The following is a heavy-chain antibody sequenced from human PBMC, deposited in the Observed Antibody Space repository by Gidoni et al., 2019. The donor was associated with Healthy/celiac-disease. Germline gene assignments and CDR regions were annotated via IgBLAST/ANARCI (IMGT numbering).Heavy chain of an antibody. D-gene: IGHD3-10*01. Sequence: QMQLGQSGPEVKKPGTSVKVHGKASGFTFTRSAVPWVRQARGKRLEWIGGIVVGSGHTNYAQQFQERVTITRDMSTSTAYMALSSLRSEDTAIYYCAAAHDGFGLYYYSMDVWGKGTTVTVSS. CDR3: AAAHDGFGLYYYSMDV. CDR1: GFTFTRSA. CDR2: IVVGSGHT. V-gene: IGHV1-58*01. J-gene: IGHJ6*03.